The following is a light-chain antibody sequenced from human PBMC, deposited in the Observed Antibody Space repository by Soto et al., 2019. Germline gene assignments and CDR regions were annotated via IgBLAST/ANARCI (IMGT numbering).Light chain of an antibody. CDR2: DAS. Sequence: IVLTQSPATLSLSPGEIATLYFSASQSLINFVAWYQHKPGQPPRLLIYDASKRATGIPTRFSGSGSGTDFTLTISSLQPEDFAVYYCQQRSNWPDAFGQGTRLEIK. J-gene: IGKJ5*01. V-gene: IGKV3-11*01. CDR3: QQRSNWPDA. CDR1: QSLINF.